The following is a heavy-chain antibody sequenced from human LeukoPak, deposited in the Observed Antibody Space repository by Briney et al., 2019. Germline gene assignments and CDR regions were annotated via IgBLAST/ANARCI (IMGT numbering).Heavy chain of an antibody. Sequence: PSQTLSLTCTVSGGSISIGDYYWSWIRQPPGKGLEWIGYIYYSGITYYNPSLKSRVTISVDTSKNQFSLKLSSVTAADTAVYYCAREFLGQLTDYWGQGTLVTVSS. CDR2: IYYSGIT. CDR3: AREFLGQLTDY. CDR1: GGSISIGDYY. V-gene: IGHV4-30-4*01. J-gene: IGHJ4*02. D-gene: IGHD7-27*01.